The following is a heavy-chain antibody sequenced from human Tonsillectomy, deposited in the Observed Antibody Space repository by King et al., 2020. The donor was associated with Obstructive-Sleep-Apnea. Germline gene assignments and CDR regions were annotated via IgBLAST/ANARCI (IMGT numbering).Heavy chain of an antibody. Sequence: VQLVESGGGLVQPGGSLRLSCAASGFTFSTYWMHWVRQAPGKGLVWVSRINSEGSSTTYADSVKGRFTISRDNAKNTVYLQMNSLRGEDTAVYYCAREAADFYYYGMDVWGQGTTVTVSS. CDR3: AREAADFYYYGMDV. CDR1: GFTFSTYW. CDR2: INSEGSST. J-gene: IGHJ6*02. D-gene: IGHD6-13*01. V-gene: IGHV3-74*01.